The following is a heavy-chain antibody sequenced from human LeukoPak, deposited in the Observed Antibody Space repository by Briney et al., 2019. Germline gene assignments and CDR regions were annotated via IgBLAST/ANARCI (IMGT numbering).Heavy chain of an antibody. J-gene: IGHJ2*01. D-gene: IGHD3-9*01. CDR3: ASCYDILTGYCEWYFDL. Sequence: SETLSLTCTVSDDSISRSSYHWGWIRQPPGKGLEWIGEINHSGSTNYNPSLKSRVTISVDTSKNQFSLRLSSVTAADTAVYYCASCYDILTGYCEWYFDLWGRGTLVTVSS. CDR2: INHSGST. V-gene: IGHV4-39*07. CDR1: DDSISRSSYH.